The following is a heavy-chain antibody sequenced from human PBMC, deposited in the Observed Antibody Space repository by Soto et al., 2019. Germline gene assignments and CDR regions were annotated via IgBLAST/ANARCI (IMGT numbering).Heavy chain of an antibody. CDR3: ARRRGIAVAADYYYYGMDV. CDR1: GGSISSSSYY. J-gene: IGHJ6*02. D-gene: IGHD6-19*01. V-gene: IGHV4-39*01. Sequence: SETLSLTCTVSGGSISSSSYYWGWIRQPPGKGLEWIGSIYHSGSTYYNPSLKSRVTISVDTSKNQFSLKLSSVTAADTAVYYCARRRGIAVAADYYYYGMDVWGQGTTVTVSS. CDR2: IYHSGST.